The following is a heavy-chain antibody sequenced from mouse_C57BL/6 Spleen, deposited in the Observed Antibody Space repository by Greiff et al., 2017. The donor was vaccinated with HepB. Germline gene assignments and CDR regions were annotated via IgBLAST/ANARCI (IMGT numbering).Heavy chain of an antibody. J-gene: IGHJ2*01. CDR2: INPNNGGT. D-gene: IGHD1-1*01. V-gene: IGHV1-18*01. CDR1: GYTFTDYN. CDR3: ARDYYGSGGLFDY. Sequence: EVKLMESGPELVKPGASVKIPCKASGYTFTDYNMDWVKQSHGKSLEWIGDINPNNGGTIYNQKFKGKATLTVDKSSSTAYMELRSLTSEDTAVYYCARDYYGSGGLFDYWGQGTTLTVSS.